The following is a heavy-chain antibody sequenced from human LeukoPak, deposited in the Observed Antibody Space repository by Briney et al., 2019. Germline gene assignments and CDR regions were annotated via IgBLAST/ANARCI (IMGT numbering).Heavy chain of an antibody. D-gene: IGHD3-10*01. CDR2: INAYNGNT. CDR3: AREYYGSGSLYWFDP. CDR1: GYTFTSYG. V-gene: IGHV1-18*04. J-gene: IGHJ5*02. Sequence: ASVKVSCKASGYTFTSYGISWVRQAPGQGLEWMGWINAYNGNTNYAQKLQGRVTITTDTSTSTAYMELRSLRSDDTAVYYCAREYYGSGSLYWFDPWGQGTLVTVSS.